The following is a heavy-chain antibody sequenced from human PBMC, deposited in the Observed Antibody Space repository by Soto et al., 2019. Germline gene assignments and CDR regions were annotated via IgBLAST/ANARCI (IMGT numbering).Heavy chain of an antibody. J-gene: IGHJ1*01. CDR3: ARGRVTARRIYFDV. CDR2: IDHSETT. V-gene: IGHV4-34*02. D-gene: IGHD3-9*01. CDR1: DGSFSGYY. Sequence: VQLLQRGAGLLRPSETLSLTCAVIDGSFSGYYWTWIRQSPGKGLEWIGEIDHSETTNYNPSLKSPVTLSVDTFKKEFSRRLNFVTAADTAVYFCARGRVTARRIYFDVWGQGSLATVSS.